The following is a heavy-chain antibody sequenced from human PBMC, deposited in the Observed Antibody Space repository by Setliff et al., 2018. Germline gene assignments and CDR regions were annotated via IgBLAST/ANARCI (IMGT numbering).Heavy chain of an antibody. J-gene: IGHJ4*02. CDR2: IRDKANRYTT. CDR1: GLTITNYY. Sequence: GGSLRLSCAASGLTITNYYMDWVRQAPGKGLEWVGRIRDKANRYTTEYAASVKGRFTISRPDSEISMYLQTNSLETEDTAAYFCARGPRDGYNSGLDYWGQGALVTVSS. V-gene: IGHV3-72*01. CDR3: ARGPRDGYNSGLDY. D-gene: IGHD5-12*01.